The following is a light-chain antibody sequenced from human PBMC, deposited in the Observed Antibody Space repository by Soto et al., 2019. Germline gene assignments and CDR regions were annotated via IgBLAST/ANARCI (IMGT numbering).Light chain of an antibody. Sequence: QSALTQPDSVSGSPGQSITISCTGTSSDVGRYNLVSWYQQHPGKAPKLMIYEGSKRPSGVSNRFSGSKSGNTASLPISGLQAEDEADYYCCSYAGSSTVVFGGGTKLTVL. CDR1: SSDVGRYNL. V-gene: IGLV2-23*01. CDR3: CSYAGSSTVV. CDR2: EGS. J-gene: IGLJ2*01.